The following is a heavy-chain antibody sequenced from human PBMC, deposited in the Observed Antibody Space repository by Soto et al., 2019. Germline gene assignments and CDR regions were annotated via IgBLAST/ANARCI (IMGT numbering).Heavy chain of an antibody. J-gene: IGHJ6*03. CDR1: GGTFSSYT. D-gene: IGHD4-17*01. V-gene: IGHV1-69*02. Sequence: ASVKVSCKASGGTFSSYTISWVRQAPGQGLEWMGRIIPILGIANYAQKFQGRVTITADKSTSTAYMELSSLRSEDTAVYYCAESYGDYGYYYYYMDVWGKGTTVTVSS. CDR3: AESYGDYGYYYYYMDV. CDR2: IIPILGIA.